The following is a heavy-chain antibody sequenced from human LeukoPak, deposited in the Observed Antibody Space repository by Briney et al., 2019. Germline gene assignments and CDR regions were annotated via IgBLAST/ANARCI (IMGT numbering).Heavy chain of an antibody. J-gene: IGHJ4*02. Sequence: SETLSLTCTVSGGSVSSSGSYWGWIRQPPGKGLEWIGSIYYSGTTCYNPSLKSRVTISVDTSKSQFSLKLTSVTAADTALYYCARTYYGSENYYDYWGQGILVTVSS. V-gene: IGHV4-39*01. CDR1: GGSVSSSGSY. CDR2: IYYSGTT. CDR3: ARTYYGSENYYDY. D-gene: IGHD3-10*01.